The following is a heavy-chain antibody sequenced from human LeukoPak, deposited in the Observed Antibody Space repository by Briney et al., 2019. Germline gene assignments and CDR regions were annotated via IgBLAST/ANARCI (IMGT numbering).Heavy chain of an antibody. CDR1: GYSISSGYY. D-gene: IGHD1-26*01. CDR3: ARQKWELLNAFDI. Sequence: PSEALSLTCTVSGYSISSGYYWGWIRQPPGKGLEWIGSIYHSGSTYYNPSLKSRVTISVDTSKNQFSLKLSSVTAADTAVYYCARQKWELLNAFDIWAKGQWSPSLQ. V-gene: IGHV4-38-2*02. J-gene: IGHJ3*02. CDR2: IYHSGST.